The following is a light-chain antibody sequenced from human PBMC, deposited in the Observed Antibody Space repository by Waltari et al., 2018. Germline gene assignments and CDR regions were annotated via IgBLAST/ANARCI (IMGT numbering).Light chain of an antibody. V-gene: IGKV4-1*01. CDR3: QQYYSIPYT. CDR2: WAS. Sequence: DLVMTQSPEYLAVSLGERATINCKSSQSLLHFSNNEFYLAWYQQKPGQSPKLLVHWASTRESGVPDRFSGSGSGREFTLTISSLQAEDVAVYYCQQYYSIPYTFGQGTRLEIK. CDR1: QSLLHFSNNEFY. J-gene: IGKJ2*01.